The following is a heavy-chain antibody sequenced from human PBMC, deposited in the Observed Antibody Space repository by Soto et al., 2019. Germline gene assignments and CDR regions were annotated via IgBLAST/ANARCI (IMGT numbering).Heavy chain of an antibody. Sequence: SETLSLTCTVPGGSISNFYWSWIRQPPGKGLEWIGYISYSGNTNYNPSLKSRVSISVDTSKNQLSLNLTSVTAADTAVYYCARAPMVLSRSYFDSWGQGTPVTVSS. CDR3: ARAPMVLSRSYFDS. CDR2: ISYSGNT. CDR1: GGSISNFY. D-gene: IGHD2-8*01. J-gene: IGHJ4*02. V-gene: IGHV4-59*01.